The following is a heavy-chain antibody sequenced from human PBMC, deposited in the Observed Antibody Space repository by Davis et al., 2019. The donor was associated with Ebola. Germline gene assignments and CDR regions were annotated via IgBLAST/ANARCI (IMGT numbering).Heavy chain of an antibody. CDR3: ARHPSGKMPNWFAP. D-gene: IGHD2-2*01. CDR1: GYYFTDYW. Sequence: GESLKISCKTSGYYFTDYWIGWVRQMLGKGLEWMGIIYPGDSHTRYSPSFQGQVTISVDKSISTAYLQWRSLKASDTAIYYCARHPSGKMPNWFAPWGQGTLVTVSS. CDR2: IYPGDSHT. V-gene: IGHV5-51*01. J-gene: IGHJ5*02.